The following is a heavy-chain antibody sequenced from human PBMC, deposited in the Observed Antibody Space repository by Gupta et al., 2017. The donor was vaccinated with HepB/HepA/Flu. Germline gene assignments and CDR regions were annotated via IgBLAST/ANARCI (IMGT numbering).Heavy chain of an antibody. Sequence: VQLQASGPGPVNPSETLSLTCTVSGASISSYYWSWIRQPPGKGLEWIGYIYYSGSTNYNPSLKSRVTISVDTSKNQLSLKLSSVTDPGTAVYYCARHEGLAVAGTIDYWGQGTLVTVSS. CDR2: IYYSGST. D-gene: IGHD6-19*01. J-gene: IGHJ4*02. CDR1: GASISSYY. V-gene: IGHV4-59*08. CDR3: ARHEGLAVAGTIDY.